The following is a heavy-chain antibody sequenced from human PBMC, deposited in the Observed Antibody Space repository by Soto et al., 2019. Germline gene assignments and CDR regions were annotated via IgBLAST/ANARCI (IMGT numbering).Heavy chain of an antibody. CDR3: ARGSSAITGTRYYYGLDV. V-gene: IGHV3-72*01. Sequence: PGGSLRLSCAASGFIFSDHYMDWVRQAPGKGLEWVARIRNKANSYTTEYAASVKGRFTISRDDSKNSLYLQMNSLKTEDTAVYYCARGSSAITGTRYYYGLDVWGQGTTVTVSS. D-gene: IGHD1-20*01. J-gene: IGHJ6*02. CDR1: GFIFSDHY. CDR2: IRNKANSYTT.